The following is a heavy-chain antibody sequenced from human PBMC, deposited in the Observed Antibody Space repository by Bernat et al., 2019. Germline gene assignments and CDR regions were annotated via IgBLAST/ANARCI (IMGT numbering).Heavy chain of an antibody. CDR2: ISGGGDST. D-gene: IGHD2-21*02. CDR1: GFTFSNYA. V-gene: IGHV3-23*01. CDR3: AKDRRVVTGVGRQNFDH. Sequence: EVQLLESGGGLVQPGGSLRLSCAASGFTFSNYAMSWVRQAPGKGLEWVSTISGGGDSTYYADSVKGRFTISRDNSKNTLFLQMNSLRAEDTALYYCAKDRRVVTGVGRQNFDHWGQGSLVTVSS. J-gene: IGHJ4*02.